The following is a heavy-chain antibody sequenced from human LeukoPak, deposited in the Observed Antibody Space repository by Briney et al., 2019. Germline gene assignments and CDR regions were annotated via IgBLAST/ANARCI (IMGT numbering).Heavy chain of an antibody. V-gene: IGHV3-9*01. CDR3: AKVIAGVVGATTGFDY. Sequence: GGSLRLSCAASGFTFDDYAMHWVRQAPGKGLEWVSGISWNSNNIGYADSAKGRFTISRDNAKNSLYLQMNSLRAEGTALYYCAKVIAGVVGATTGFDYWGQGTLVTVSS. CDR2: ISWNSNNI. J-gene: IGHJ4*02. CDR1: GFTFDDYA. D-gene: IGHD1-26*01.